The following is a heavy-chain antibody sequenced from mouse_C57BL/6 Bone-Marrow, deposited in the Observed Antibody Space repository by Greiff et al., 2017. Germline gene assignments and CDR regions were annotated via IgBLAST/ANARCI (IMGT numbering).Heavy chain of an antibody. CDR1: GYTFPSYW. CDR2: IYPGSGST. V-gene: IGHV1-55*01. J-gene: IGHJ1*03. CDR3: ARFDV. Sequence: QVPLPPPFASLVPPWASVPLSCKASGYTFPSYWITWVKQRPGQGLEWIGDIYPGSGSTNYNEKFKSKATLTVDTSSSTAYMQLSSLTSEDSAVYYSARFDVWGTGTTVTVSS.